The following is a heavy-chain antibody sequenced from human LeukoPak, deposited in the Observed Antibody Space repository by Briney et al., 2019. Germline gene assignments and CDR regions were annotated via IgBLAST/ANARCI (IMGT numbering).Heavy chain of an antibody. Sequence: SQTLSLTCSVSGGSVSSGSYYWSWIRQPAGKGLEWIGRIYTSGSTNYNPSLKSRVTISVDTSKNQFSLKLSSVTAADTAVYYCARAPPRNSSGWYRYFDYWGQGTLVTVSS. D-gene: IGHD6-19*01. CDR1: GGSVSSGSYY. V-gene: IGHV4-61*02. CDR2: IYTSGST. J-gene: IGHJ4*02. CDR3: ARAPPRNSSGWYRYFDY.